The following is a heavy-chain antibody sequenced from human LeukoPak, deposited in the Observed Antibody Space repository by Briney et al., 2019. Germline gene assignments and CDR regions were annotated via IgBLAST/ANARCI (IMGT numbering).Heavy chain of an antibody. D-gene: IGHD4-17*01. CDR1: GGSFSGYY. V-gene: IGHV4-34*01. Sequence: PSETLSLTSAVYGGSFSGYYRSWIRQPPGEGLEWIGEINHSGSTNYNPSLKSRVTISVDTSKNQFSLKLSSVTAADTAVYYCARGDYGDYSDYFDYWGQGTLVTVSS. CDR3: ARGDYGDYSDYFDY. CDR2: INHSGST. J-gene: IGHJ4*02.